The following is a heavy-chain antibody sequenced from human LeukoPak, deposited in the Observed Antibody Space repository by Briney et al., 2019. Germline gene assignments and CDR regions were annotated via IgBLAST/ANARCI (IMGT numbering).Heavy chain of an antibody. CDR1: GVSISSDNW. Sequence: SGTLSLTCAVSGVSISSDNWWTWLRQPPGKGLEWIGQIYHSGSTNYSPSLKSRVTISVDKPKNHLSLKLSSVTAADTAIYYCARDLVDSGGYYFDYWGQGTLVTVSS. CDR3: ARDLVDSGGYYFDY. CDR2: IYHSGST. J-gene: IGHJ4*02. D-gene: IGHD3-22*01. V-gene: IGHV4-4*02.